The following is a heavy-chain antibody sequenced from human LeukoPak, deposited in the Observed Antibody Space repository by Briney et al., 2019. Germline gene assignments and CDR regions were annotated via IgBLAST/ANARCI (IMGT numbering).Heavy chain of an antibody. J-gene: IGHJ4*02. Sequence: GGSLRLSCAASGFTFTTYWIHWVRQAPGKGLVWVSRINTDGTTTTYADSVKGRFTISRDNAKNTLYLQMNSLRAEDTAVYYCARDCRSTSCQPFDYWGQGTLVTVSS. V-gene: IGHV3-74*01. CDR1: GFTFTTYW. CDR3: ARDCRSTSCQPFDY. D-gene: IGHD2-2*01. CDR2: INTDGTTT.